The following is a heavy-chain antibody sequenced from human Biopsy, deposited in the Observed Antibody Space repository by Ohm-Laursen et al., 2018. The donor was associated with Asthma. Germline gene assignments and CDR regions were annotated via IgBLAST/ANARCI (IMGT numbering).Heavy chain of an antibody. Sequence: SLRLSCAASVFTFHNYVMHWVRQAPGKGLEWVAGIFFDGSNKYYADSVKGRFTISRDNSKDTLYLQVNSLRGDDTAVYYCARGKTWGRSYYLDYWGQGTLVTVSS. D-gene: IGHD6-6*01. CDR2: IFFDGSNK. CDR3: ARGKTWGRSYYLDY. V-gene: IGHV3-30-3*01. J-gene: IGHJ4*02. CDR1: VFTFHNYV.